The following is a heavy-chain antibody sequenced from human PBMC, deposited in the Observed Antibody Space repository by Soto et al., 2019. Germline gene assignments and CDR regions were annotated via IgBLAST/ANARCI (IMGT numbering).Heavy chain of an antibody. J-gene: IGHJ4*02. CDR3: ARCRDGGAAN. CDR1: GGSFSGYY. CDR2: INPSGST. Sequence: QVQLQQWGAGLLKPSETLSLTCAVYGGSFSGYYWSWIRQPPGKGLEWIGEINPSGSTNYTPSLKRRVTMSGDTPKNQFSLKLTSVTAADTAVYFCARCRDGGAANWGQGTLVTVSS. V-gene: IGHV4-34*01. D-gene: IGHD4-17*01.